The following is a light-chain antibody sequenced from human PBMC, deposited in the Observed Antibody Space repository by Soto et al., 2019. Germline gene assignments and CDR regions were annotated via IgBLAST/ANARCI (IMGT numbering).Light chain of an antibody. CDR2: DVG. Sequence: QSALTQPASVSGAPGQSITISCTGTDSDVGAFNYVSWYQQYPGKAPKLMIYDVGDRPSGVSNRFSGSKSGNTASLTISGLQAEDEADYYCAAWDDSLNGRVFGGGTKLTVL. CDR1: DSDVGAFNY. V-gene: IGLV2-14*01. J-gene: IGLJ3*02. CDR3: AAWDDSLNGRV.